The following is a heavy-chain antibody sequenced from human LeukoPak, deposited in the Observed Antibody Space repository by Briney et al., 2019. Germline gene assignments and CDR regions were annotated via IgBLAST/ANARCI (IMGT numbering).Heavy chain of an antibody. Sequence: EGSVRVSCKASGYTFTGYYMHWVRQAPGQGLERMGWINPKSGGTNYAQKFQGWVTMTRDTSISTAYMELSRLRSDDTAVYYCARGVDYDFWSGYYDYYYYYYMDVWGKGTTVTVSS. CDR1: GYTFTGYY. CDR2: INPKSGGT. J-gene: IGHJ6*03. V-gene: IGHV1-2*04. D-gene: IGHD3-3*01. CDR3: ARGVDYDFWSGYYDYYYYYYMDV.